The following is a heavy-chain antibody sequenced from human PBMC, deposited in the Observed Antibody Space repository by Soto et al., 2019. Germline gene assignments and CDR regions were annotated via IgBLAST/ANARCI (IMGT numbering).Heavy chain of an antibody. J-gene: IGHJ4*02. D-gene: IGHD6-19*01. Sequence: QVQLVQSGAEVKKPGASVKVSCKASGYTFTSYAMHWVRQAPGQRLEWMGWINAGNGNTKYSQKFQGRVTITTDTSASTAYMALSSLRSEDTAVYYCARDGAVAGDSNFDYWGQGTLVTVSS. CDR2: INAGNGNT. V-gene: IGHV1-3*01. CDR3: ARDGAVAGDSNFDY. CDR1: GYTFTSYA.